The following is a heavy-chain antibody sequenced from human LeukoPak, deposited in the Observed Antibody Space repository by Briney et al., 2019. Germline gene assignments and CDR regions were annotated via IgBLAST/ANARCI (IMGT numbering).Heavy chain of an antibody. CDR2: INPNSGGT. Sequence: ASVKVSCKASGYTFTGYYMHWVRQAPGQGLEWMGWINPNSGGTNYAQKFQGRVTMTRDTSISTAYMELSRLRSDDTAVYYCASGPDIVVAPAATSFDYWGQGTLVTVSS. V-gene: IGHV1-2*02. CDR3: ASGPDIVVAPAATSFDY. CDR1: GYTFTGYY. J-gene: IGHJ4*02. D-gene: IGHD2-2*01.